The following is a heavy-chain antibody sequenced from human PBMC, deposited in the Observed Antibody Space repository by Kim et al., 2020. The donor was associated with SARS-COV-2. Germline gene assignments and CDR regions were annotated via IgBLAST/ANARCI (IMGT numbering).Heavy chain of an antibody. J-gene: IGHJ3*02. CDR3: ASGYCSSTSCYDDAFDI. Sequence: PKSRVTISVDRSKNQFSLKLSSVTAADTAVYYCASGYCSSTSCYDDAFDIWGQGTMVTVSS. V-gene: IGHV4-30-2*01. D-gene: IGHD2-2*03.